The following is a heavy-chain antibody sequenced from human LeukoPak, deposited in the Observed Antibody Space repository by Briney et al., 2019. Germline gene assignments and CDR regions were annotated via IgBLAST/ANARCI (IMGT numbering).Heavy chain of an antibody. V-gene: IGHV3-15*01. J-gene: IGHJ4*02. CDR3: AKDVPLTGGGALVY. Sequence: GGSLRLSCAASGFTFSNAWMSWVRQAPGKGLEWVGRIKSKTDGGTTDYAASVRGRFTISRDDSKNTIYLEMYRLRTDDTAIYYCAKDVPLTGGGALVYWGQGAPVTVSS. CDR1: GFTFSNAW. D-gene: IGHD1-26*01. CDR2: IKSKTDGGTT.